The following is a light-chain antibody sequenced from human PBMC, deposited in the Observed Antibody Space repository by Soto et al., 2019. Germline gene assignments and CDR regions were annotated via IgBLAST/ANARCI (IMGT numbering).Light chain of an antibody. CDR3: QQYNDWPPT. CDR1: QSVSSSY. CDR2: VAS. V-gene: IGKV3-15*01. Sequence: EIVLTQSPGTLSLSPGERATLSCRASQSVSSSYLAWYQQKPGQAPRLLIHVASTRATGIPARFSGSGSGTDFTLTISSLQSEDFAVYYCQQYNDWPPTFGQGTNVDI. J-gene: IGKJ1*01.